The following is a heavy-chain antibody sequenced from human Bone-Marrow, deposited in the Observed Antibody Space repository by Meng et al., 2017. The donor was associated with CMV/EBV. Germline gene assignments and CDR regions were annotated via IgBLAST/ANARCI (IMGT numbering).Heavy chain of an antibody. D-gene: IGHD3-10*01. J-gene: IGHJ4*02. CDR1: GLTVSSNY. Sequence: GESLKISCEASGLTVSSNYMSRVRQAPGKGLEWVSVIYSGGSTYYADSVKGRFTISRDNAKDTLYLQMNSLRAEDTAVYFCARGYGSGSYRGYWGQGTRVTVSS. CDR3: ARGYGSGSYRGY. CDR2: IYSGGST. V-gene: IGHV3-66*01.